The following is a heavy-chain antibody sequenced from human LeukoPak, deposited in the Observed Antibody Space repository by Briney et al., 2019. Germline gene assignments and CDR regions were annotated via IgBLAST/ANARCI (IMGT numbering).Heavy chain of an antibody. V-gene: IGHV4-38-2*02. CDR1: GYSISSSYH. D-gene: IGHD2-21*01. CDR3: AREYSRSVVAGSRPDL. J-gene: IGHJ4*02. CDR2: MYYRGTT. Sequence: SETLSLTCAVSGYSISSSYHWGWIRQSPGKGLEWIGSMYYRGTTYENSSLKSRLTLSIDTSNNQFSLKLTSVTAADTAVYYCAREYSRSVVAGSRPDLWGQGLLVTVSS.